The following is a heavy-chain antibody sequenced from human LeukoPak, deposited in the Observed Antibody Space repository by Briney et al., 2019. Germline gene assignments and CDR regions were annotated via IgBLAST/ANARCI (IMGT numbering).Heavy chain of an antibody. Sequence: SETLSLTCAVYGGSISGYYWSWIRHPPGQGLEWMGEINHSGSTNYNPSPKSRVTISVDTSKNQFSLKLSSVTAADTAVYYCAREYYDYVWGSYRWNYCYYYMDVWGKGTTVTISS. J-gene: IGHJ6*03. D-gene: IGHD3-16*02. CDR1: GGSISGYY. CDR2: INHSGST. V-gene: IGHV4-34*01. CDR3: AREYYDYVWGSYRWNYCYYYMDV.